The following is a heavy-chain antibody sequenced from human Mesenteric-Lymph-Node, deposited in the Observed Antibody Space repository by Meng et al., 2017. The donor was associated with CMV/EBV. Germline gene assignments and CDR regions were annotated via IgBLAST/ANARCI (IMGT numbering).Heavy chain of an antibody. CDR2: IDPSDSYT. D-gene: IGHD5-24*01. V-gene: IGHV5-10-1*01. J-gene: IGHJ6*02. CDR3: ARLPLGSGHNGPYSYYGMDV. Sequence: TSWVSLVRQMSGKGLEWMGRIDPSDSYTSYSPSFQGHVSLSADKSINTAYLQWSSLKASDTAIYYCARLPLGSGHNGPYSYYGMDVWGQGTTVTVSS. CDR1: TSW.